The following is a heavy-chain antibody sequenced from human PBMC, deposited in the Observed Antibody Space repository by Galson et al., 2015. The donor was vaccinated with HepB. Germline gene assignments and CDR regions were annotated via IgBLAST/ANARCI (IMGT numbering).Heavy chain of an antibody. CDR2: IYYSGST. V-gene: IGHV4-30-4*07. CDR1: GGSISSGGYS. Sequence: LSLTCAVSGGSISSGGYSWSWIRQPPGKGLEWIGYIYYSGSTYYNPSLKSRVTISVDTSKNQFSLKLSSVTAADTAVYYCARAMVRGVIFVWGQGTMVTVSS. D-gene: IGHD3-10*01. CDR3: ARAMVRGVIFV. J-gene: IGHJ3*01.